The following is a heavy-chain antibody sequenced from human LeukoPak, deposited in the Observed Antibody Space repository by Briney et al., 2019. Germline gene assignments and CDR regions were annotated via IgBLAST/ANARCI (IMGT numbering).Heavy chain of an antibody. V-gene: IGHV4-39*01. CDR3: ARPVYTPYNWFDP. Sequence: SETLSLTCTVSGGSISSSSYYWGWIRQPPGKGLEWIGSIYYSGSTYYNPSLKSRVTISVDTSKNQFSPKLSSVTAADTAVYYCARPVYTPYNWFDPWAREPWSPSPQ. CDR1: GGSISSSSYY. CDR2: IYYSGST. J-gene: IGHJ5*02. D-gene: IGHD2-15*01.